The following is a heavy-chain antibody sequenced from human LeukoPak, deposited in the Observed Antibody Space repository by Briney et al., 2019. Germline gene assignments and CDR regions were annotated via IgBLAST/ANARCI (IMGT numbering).Heavy chain of an antibody. CDR1: GGSIGSYY. V-gene: IGHV4-59*01. D-gene: IGHD6-13*01. CDR2: IYYSGST. CDR3: ARDQAAAGHNWFDP. J-gene: IGHJ5*02. Sequence: SETLSLTCIVSGGSIGSYYRSWIRQPPGKGLVWIGYIYYSGSTNYNPALKSRVTISVDTSKTQYSLKLSSVTAADTAVYYCARDQAAAGHNWFDPWGQGTLVTVSS.